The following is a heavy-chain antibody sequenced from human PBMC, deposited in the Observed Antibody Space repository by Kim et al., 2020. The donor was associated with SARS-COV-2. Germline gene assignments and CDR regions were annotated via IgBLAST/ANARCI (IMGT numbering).Heavy chain of an antibody. CDR3: ARDLQWELLGFEIDY. Sequence: ASVKVSCKASGYTFTSYGISWVRQAPGQGLEWMGWISAYNGNTNYAQKLQGRVTMTTDTSTSTAYMELRSLRSDDTAVYYCARDLQWELLGFEIDYWGQGTLVTVSS. V-gene: IGHV1-18*01. CDR2: ISAYNGNT. D-gene: IGHD1-26*01. CDR1: GYTFTSYG. J-gene: IGHJ4*02.